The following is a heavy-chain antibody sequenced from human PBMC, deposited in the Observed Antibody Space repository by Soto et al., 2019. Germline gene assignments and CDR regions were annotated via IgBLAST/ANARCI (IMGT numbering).Heavy chain of an antibody. CDR3: AREGPAPYYYYGMDV. CDR1: GYSFTTYG. J-gene: IGHJ6*02. Sequence: QVQLEQTGGEVKKPGASVKVSCKTSGYSFTTYGISWVRQAPGQGLEWMGWISGYNGNTNYAQKFQGIVTMTKDTSTSTAYMELRSLRSDDTAVYYCAREGPAPYYYYGMDVWGQGSTVAVSS. V-gene: IGHV1-18*01. CDR2: ISGYNGNT.